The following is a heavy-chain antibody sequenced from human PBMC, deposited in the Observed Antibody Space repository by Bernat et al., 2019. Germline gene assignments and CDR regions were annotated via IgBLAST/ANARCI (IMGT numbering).Heavy chain of an antibody. CDR3: ERVHYYDSSGYSDDY. V-gene: IGHV1-18*01. D-gene: IGHD3-22*01. J-gene: IGHJ4*02. CDR1: GYTFTSYG. CDR2: ISAYNGNT. Sequence: QVQLVQSGAEVKKPGASVKVSCKASGYTFTSYGISWVRQAPGQGLEWMGWISAYNGNTNYAQKIQGRVTMTTDTSTSTAYMELRSLRSDDTAVYYCERVHYYDSSGYSDDYWGQGTLVTVSS.